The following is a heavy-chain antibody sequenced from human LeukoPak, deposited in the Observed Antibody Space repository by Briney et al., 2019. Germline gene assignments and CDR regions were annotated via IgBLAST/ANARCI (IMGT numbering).Heavy chain of an antibody. V-gene: IGHV1-8*01. CDR3: ARRYCSSTSCHYFDY. Sequence: ASVKVSCEDSGYTFTSYDINWVRQATGQGLEWMGWMNPNSGNTGYAQKFQGRVTMTRNTSISTAYMELSSLRSEDTAVYYCARRYCSSTSCHYFDYWGQGTLVTVSS. CDR1: GYTFTSYD. J-gene: IGHJ4*02. CDR2: MNPNSGNT. D-gene: IGHD2-2*01.